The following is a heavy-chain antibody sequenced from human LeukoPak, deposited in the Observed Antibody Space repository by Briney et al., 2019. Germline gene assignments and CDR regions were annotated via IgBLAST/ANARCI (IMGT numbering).Heavy chain of an antibody. V-gene: IGHV1-18*01. CDR1: GYTFTNSG. D-gene: IGHD3-10*01. CDR2: ISAYNGNT. CDR3: ARLTYYYGSGSFGYYFDY. Sequence: ASVKVSCKASGYTFTNSGITWVRQAPGQGLEWMGWISAYNGNTNYAQKLQGRVTMTTDTSTSTAYMELRSLRSDDTAVYYCARLTYYYGSGSFGYYFDYWGQGTLVTVSS. J-gene: IGHJ4*02.